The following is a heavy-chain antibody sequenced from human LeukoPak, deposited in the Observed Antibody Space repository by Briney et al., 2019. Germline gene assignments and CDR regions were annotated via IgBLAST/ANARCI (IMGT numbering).Heavy chain of an antibody. CDR2: IIPIFGTA. D-gene: IGHD2-21*02. CDR1: GGTFSSYA. CDR3: ARDLCGGDCYSHYYYYMDV. V-gene: IGHV1-69*13. Sequence: SVKVSCKASGGTFSSYAISWVRQAPGQGLEWMGGIIPIFGTANYAQKFQGRVTITADESTSTAYMELSSLRSEDTAVYYCARDLCGGDCYSHYYYYMDVWGKGTTVTISS. J-gene: IGHJ6*03.